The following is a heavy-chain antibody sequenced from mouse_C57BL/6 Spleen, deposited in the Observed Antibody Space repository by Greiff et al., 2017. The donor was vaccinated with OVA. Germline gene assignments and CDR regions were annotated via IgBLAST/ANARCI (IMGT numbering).Heavy chain of an antibody. CDR2: ISSGSSTI. V-gene: IGHV5-17*01. D-gene: IGHD2-5*01. CDR1: GFTFSDYG. J-gene: IGHJ4*01. CDR3: AVYSNYYDYYAMDY. Sequence: DVKLVESGGGLVKPGGSLKLSCAASGFTFSDYGMHWVRQAPEKGLEWVAYISSGSSTIYYADTVKGRFTITRDNAKNTLFLPMTSRRSEDTAMYYCAVYSNYYDYYAMDYWGQGTSVTVSS.